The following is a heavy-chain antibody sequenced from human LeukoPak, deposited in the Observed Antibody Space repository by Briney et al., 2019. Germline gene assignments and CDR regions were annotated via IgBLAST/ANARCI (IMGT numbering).Heavy chain of an antibody. D-gene: IGHD3-10*01. J-gene: IGHJ4*02. CDR1: GFTFDDFA. CDR2: ISGDGGTT. CDR3: AKNYYGSATYYKPFDS. Sequence: GSLRLSCAASGFTFDDFAMHWVRQAPGKGLEWVSLISGDGGTTYYADSVKGRFTISRDNSKNSLCLQINRLRPEDTAFYYCAKNYYGSATYYKPFDSWGLGTLVTVSS. V-gene: IGHV3-43*02.